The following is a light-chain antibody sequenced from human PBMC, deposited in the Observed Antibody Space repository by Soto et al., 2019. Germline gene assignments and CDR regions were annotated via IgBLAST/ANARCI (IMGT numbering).Light chain of an antibody. CDR1: QSVSSTY. V-gene: IGKV3-15*01. Sequence: EIVLTQSPGTLSLSPGERATLSCRASQSVSSTYLIWYQQKPGQAPRLLIYGASTRATGIPARFSGSGSGTEFTLTISSLQSEDFAVYYCQQYNNWPGTFGQGTKVDIK. CDR3: QQYNNWPGT. J-gene: IGKJ1*01. CDR2: GAS.